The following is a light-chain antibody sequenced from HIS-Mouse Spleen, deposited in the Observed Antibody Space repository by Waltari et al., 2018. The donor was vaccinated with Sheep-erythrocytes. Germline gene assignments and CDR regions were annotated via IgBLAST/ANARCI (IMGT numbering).Light chain of an antibody. Sequence: QSALTQPASVSGSPGQSITISCTGTSSYVGGYNYVSWYQQHPGKAPKLMIYDVSNRPSGVSNRCSGSKSGNTASLTISGLQAEDEADYYCSSYTSSSTSWVFGGGTKLTVL. J-gene: IGLJ3*02. CDR2: DVS. CDR1: SSYVGGYNY. CDR3: SSYTSSSTSWV. V-gene: IGLV2-14*03.